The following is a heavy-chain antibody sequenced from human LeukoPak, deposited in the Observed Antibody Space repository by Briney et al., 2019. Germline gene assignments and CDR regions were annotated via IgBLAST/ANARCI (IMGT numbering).Heavy chain of an antibody. V-gene: IGHV3-23*01. CDR2: ISDSGGTT. CDR3: ARDPSSSYYYDSSGYYAPFAP. CDR1: GFTFSSFA. J-gene: IGHJ5*02. Sequence: GGSLRLSCAVSGFTFSSFAMSWVRQPPGKGLEWLSVISDSGGTTFYADSVKGRFTISRDNSKNTLYLQMNSLRAEDTAVYYCARDPSSSYYYDSSGYYAPFAPWGQGTLVTVSS. D-gene: IGHD3-22*01.